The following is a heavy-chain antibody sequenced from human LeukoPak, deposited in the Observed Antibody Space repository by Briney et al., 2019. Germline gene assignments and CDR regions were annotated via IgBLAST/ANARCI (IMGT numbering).Heavy chain of an antibody. V-gene: IGHV4-59*04. J-gene: IGHJ4*02. D-gene: IGHD2-2*01. CDR2: IYYSGST. Sequence: SETLSLTCTVSGGSISSYYWSWIRQPPGKGLEWIGYIYYSGSTYYNPSLKSRVTISIDTSKNHFSLKLSSVTAADTAFYYCATEDVVIPTAAQRPLDYWGQGTLVTVSS. CDR3: ATEDVVIPTAAQRPLDY. CDR1: GGSISSYY.